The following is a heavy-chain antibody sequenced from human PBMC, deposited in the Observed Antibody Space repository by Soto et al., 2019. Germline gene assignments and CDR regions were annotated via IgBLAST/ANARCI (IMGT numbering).Heavy chain of an antibody. V-gene: IGHV3-30-3*01. D-gene: IGHD6-6*01. CDR2: ISYDGSNK. CDR1: GFTFSSYA. Sequence: QVQLVESGGGVVQPGRSLRLSCAASGFTFSSYAMHWVRQAPGKGLEWVAVISYDGSNKYYADSVKGRFTISRDNSKNPLYLQMNSLRAGDTAVYYCARDLSLYICSFWFDPWGQGTLVSVSS. J-gene: IGHJ5*02. CDR3: ARDLSLYICSFWFDP.